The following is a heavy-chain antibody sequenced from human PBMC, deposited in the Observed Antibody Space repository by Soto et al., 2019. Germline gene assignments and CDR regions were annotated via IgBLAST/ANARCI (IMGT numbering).Heavy chain of an antibody. Sequence: EVQLLESGGGLVQPGGSLRLSCAASGFTFSSYAMSWVRQAPGRGLEWVSIINGSGGSTFYADSVKGRFTISRDNSKNTLYLQMNSLTAEDTAVYYCAKHFVNGEVDYWGQGTLVTVSS. J-gene: IGHJ4*02. D-gene: IGHD3-10*01. CDR2: INGSGGST. CDR3: AKHFVNGEVDY. CDR1: GFTFSSYA. V-gene: IGHV3-23*01.